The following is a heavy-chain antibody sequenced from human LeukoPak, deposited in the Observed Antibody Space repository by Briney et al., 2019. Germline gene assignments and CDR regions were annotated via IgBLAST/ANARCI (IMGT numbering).Heavy chain of an antibody. CDR3: AREGFYYMDV. CDR2: IKQDGSIK. V-gene: IGHV3-7*01. Sequence: GGSLRLSCVVSGFIFSSHWMSWVRQAPGKGLEWVANIKQDGSIKYYVDSVKGRFTISRDDAKNSLYLQMNSLRGEDTAVYYCAREGFYYMDVWGKGTTVTVS. CDR1: GFIFSSHW. J-gene: IGHJ6*03.